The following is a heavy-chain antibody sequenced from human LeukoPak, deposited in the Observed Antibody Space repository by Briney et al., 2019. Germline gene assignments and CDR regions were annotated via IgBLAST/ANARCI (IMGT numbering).Heavy chain of an antibody. CDR2: ISDSGGST. D-gene: IGHD6-13*01. J-gene: IGHJ6*02. V-gene: IGHV3-23*01. CDR1: GFSFSRYA. Sequence: GGSLRLSCAASGFSFSRYAFSWVRQAPGKGLEWVSAISDSGGSTYYADSVKGRFTISRDNSKSTLYLQMNSLRAEDTAVYYCAKDLRPSSWFGSYYYGMDVWGQGTTVTASS. CDR3: AKDLRPSSWFGSYYYGMDV.